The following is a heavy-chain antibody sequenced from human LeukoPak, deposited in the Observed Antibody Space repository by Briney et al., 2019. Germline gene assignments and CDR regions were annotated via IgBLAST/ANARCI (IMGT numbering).Heavy chain of an antibody. J-gene: IGHJ6*03. CDR1: GVTFSSYN. Sequence: GGSLRLSCAASGVTFSSYNRNWVRQAPGKGLEWVSYIRSSSSSSTIYNADSVKGRFTISRDNAKNSLYLQMNSLRAEDTAVYYCARVGGYCSSTSCYRYYMDVWGKGTTVTVSS. CDR3: ARVGGYCSSTSCYRYYMDV. CDR2: IRSSSSSSTI. V-gene: IGHV3-48*01. D-gene: IGHD2-2*01.